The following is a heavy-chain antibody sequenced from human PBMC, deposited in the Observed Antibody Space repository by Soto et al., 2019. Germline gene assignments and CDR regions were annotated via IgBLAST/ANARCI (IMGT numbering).Heavy chain of an antibody. D-gene: IGHD3-22*01. CDR1: GGTFSSYA. CDR2: IIPIFGTA. V-gene: IGHV1-69*12. Sequence: QVQLVQSGAAVKKPGSSVKVSCKASGGTFSSYAISWVRQAPGQGLEWMGGIIPIFGTANYAQKFQGRVTITADESTSTAYMELRSLRSEETDVYYCAREAPDYSESSGYYSRWFDPWGQGTLVTVSS. CDR3: AREAPDYSESSGYYSRWFDP. J-gene: IGHJ5*02.